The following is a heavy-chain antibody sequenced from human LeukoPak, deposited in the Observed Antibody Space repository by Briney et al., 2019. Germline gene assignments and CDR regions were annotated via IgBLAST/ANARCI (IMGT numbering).Heavy chain of an antibody. CDR2: ISGSGGST. Sequence: GGSLRLSRAASGFTFSSYGRSWVRQAPGKGLEWVSAISGSGGSTYYADSVKGRFTISRDNSKNTLYLQMNSLRAEDTAVYYCAKLLYYYDSSQPYWGQGTLVTVSS. J-gene: IGHJ4*02. CDR1: GFTFSSYG. D-gene: IGHD3-22*01. CDR3: AKLLYYYDSSQPY. V-gene: IGHV3-23*01.